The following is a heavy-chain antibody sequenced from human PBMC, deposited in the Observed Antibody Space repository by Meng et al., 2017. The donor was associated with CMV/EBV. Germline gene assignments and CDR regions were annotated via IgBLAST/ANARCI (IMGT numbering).Heavy chain of an antibody. CDR1: GYTFTSYY. Sequence: ASVKVSCKASGYTFTSYYMHWVRQAPGQGLEWMGIINPSGGSTSYAQKFQGRVTMTRDTSTSTVYMELSSLRSEDTAVYYCAGDGRPNCSSTSCYTAYYFDYWGQGTLVTVSS. V-gene: IGHV1-46*01. CDR3: AGDGRPNCSSTSCYTAYYFDY. J-gene: IGHJ4*02. D-gene: IGHD2-2*02. CDR2: INPSGGST.